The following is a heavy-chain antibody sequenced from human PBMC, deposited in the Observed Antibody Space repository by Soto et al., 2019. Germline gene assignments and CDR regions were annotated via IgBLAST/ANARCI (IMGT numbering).Heavy chain of an antibody. CDR2: IYHSGST. V-gene: IGHV4-30-2*01. J-gene: IGHJ4*02. Sequence: QLQLQESGSGLVKPSQTLSLTCAVSGGSISSGGYSWSWIRQPPGKGLEWIGYIYHSGSTYYTPSLKRRVTTSVDRSKNQFSRKLSSVTAANTAVYYCAGGIAAGPLGYWGPGTLVTVSS. CDR3: AGGIAAGPLGY. D-gene: IGHD6-13*01. CDR1: GGSISSGGYS.